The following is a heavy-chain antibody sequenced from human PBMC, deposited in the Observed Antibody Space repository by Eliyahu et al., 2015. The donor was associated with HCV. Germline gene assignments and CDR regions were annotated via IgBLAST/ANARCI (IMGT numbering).Heavy chain of an antibody. V-gene: IGHV3-43*01. CDR1: GFTFDDYT. CDR3: AKDSWDRYYFDY. CDR2: ISWDGGST. Sequence: EVQLVESGGVVVQPGGSLRLSCAASGFTFDDYTMHWVRQAPGKGLEWVSLISWDGGSTYYADSVKGRFTISRDNSKNSLYLQMNSLRTEDTALYYCAKDSWDRYYFDYWGQGTLVTVSS. J-gene: IGHJ4*02. D-gene: IGHD1-26*01.